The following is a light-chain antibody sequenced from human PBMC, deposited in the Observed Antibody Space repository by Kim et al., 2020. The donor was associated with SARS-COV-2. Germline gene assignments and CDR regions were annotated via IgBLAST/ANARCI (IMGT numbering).Light chain of an antibody. Sequence: ASAGDRVTITCRASQYIANSLAWYQQKPGKVPKVLIYAASTLQSGVPSRFSGGGSGTEFTLTIGSLQTEDVATYYCKKYNSAPWTFGPGTKVDIK. CDR2: AAS. CDR3: KKYNSAPWT. V-gene: IGKV1-27*01. CDR1: QYIANS. J-gene: IGKJ1*01.